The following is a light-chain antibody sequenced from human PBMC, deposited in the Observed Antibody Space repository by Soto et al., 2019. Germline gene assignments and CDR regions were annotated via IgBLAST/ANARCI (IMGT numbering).Light chain of an antibody. CDR3: QQYLSYPYT. Sequence: AIRMTQSPSSFSASTGDSVTITCRASQGISSYLAWYQQKPGKAPKLLIYAAATLQRGAPSRFSASGSGTDVTLTISRLQSEDFATYYCQQYLSYPYTFGQGTKLEI. CDR2: AAA. J-gene: IGKJ2*01. CDR1: QGISSY. V-gene: IGKV1-8*01.